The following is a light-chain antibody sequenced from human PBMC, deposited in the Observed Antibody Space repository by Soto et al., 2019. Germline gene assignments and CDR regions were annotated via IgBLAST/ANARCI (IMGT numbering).Light chain of an antibody. J-gene: IGKJ2*01. CDR3: QQGHNWPLT. Sequence: EIVMTQSPATLSVSPGERATLSCRASQSMSTELAWYQQKPGQPPRLLIYSSSTRATGVPARFTGSGSGSEFTLTISGLQYEDCAVYYCQQGHNWPLTFGQGTRLEI. CDR2: SSS. V-gene: IGKV3-15*01. CDR1: QSMSTE.